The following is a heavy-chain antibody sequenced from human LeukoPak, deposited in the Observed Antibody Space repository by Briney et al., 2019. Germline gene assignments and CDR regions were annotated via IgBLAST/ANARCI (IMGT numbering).Heavy chain of an antibody. CDR1: GFTFSRHV. V-gene: IGHV3-33*08. D-gene: IGHD5-24*01. Sequence: AGGSLRLSCAASGFTFSRHVMSWVRQAPGKGLEWVAVIWYDGSNKYYADSVKGRFTISRDNSKNTLYLQMNSLRAEDTAVYYCARDEDLSRDGYNQAFDYWGQGTLVTVSS. CDR3: ARDEDLSRDGYNQAFDY. J-gene: IGHJ4*02. CDR2: IWYDGSNK.